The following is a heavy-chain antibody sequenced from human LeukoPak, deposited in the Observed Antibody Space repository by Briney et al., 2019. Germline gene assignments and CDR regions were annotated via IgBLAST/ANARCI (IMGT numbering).Heavy chain of an antibody. V-gene: IGHV4-59*08. J-gene: IGHJ6*02. CDR2: IYYSGST. CDR3: ARHRIHYYYGMDV. D-gene: IGHD1-14*01. CDR1: GGSISSYY. Sequence: SETLSLTCTVSGGSISSYYWSWIRQPPGKGLEWIGYIYYSGSTNYNPSLKTRVTISVDTSKNQFSLKLSSVTAADTAVYYCARHRIHYYYGMDVWGQGTTVTVSS.